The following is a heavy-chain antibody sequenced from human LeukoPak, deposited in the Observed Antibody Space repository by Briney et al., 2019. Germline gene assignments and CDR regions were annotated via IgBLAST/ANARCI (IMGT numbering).Heavy chain of an antibody. V-gene: IGHV3-7*03. CDR3: ARDPCHGALDY. CDR1: GFTFSPYW. D-gene: IGHD2-2*01. J-gene: IGHJ4*02. CDR2: IKQDGGEK. Sequence: GGSLRLSCAASGFTFSPYWMTWVRQAPGKGLEWVASIKQDGGEKYYVDSVKGRFTISRDNAKNSLYLQMNSLRAEDTAVYYCARDPCHGALDYWGQGALVTVSS.